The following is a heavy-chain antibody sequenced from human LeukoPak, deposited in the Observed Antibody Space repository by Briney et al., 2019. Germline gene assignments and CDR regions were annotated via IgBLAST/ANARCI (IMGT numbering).Heavy chain of an antibody. Sequence: SETLSLTCTVSGGSISSYYRSWSRQPPGKGLEWVGDIYYSGSTNYNPSLKSRVTISVDTSKNPFSLRLSAGTAAYTAVYYCARGGYGFHGGDFDYWGQGTLVTVSS. CDR3: ARGGYGFHGGDFDY. J-gene: IGHJ4*02. CDR1: GGSISSYY. V-gene: IGHV4-59*08. CDR2: IYYSGST. D-gene: IGHD3-16*01.